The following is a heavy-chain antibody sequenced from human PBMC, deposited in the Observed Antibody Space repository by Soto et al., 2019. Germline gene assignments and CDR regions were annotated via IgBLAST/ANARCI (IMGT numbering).Heavy chain of an antibody. D-gene: IGHD2-21*02. J-gene: IGHJ6*02. CDR3: AKDKEVVTATRMDV. V-gene: IGHV3-23*01. CDR2: ISGGGRTT. CDR1: GFTFFSYT. Sequence: EGQLLESGGDLVQPGGSLRLSCAASGFTFFSYTMSWVRQAPGKGLEWVSSISGGGRTTYYADSVKGRFTISRDNSKNTLYLQMNSLRAEDTAVYYCAKDKEVVTATRMDVWGQGTTVTVSS.